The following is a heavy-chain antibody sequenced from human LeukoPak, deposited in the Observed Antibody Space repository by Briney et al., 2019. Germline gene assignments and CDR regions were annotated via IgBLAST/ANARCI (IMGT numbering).Heavy chain of an antibody. CDR1: GFTFSSYA. D-gene: IGHD3-22*01. CDR2: ISGSGGST. V-gene: IGHV3-23*01. CDR3: AKRVLDYYDSSGYPDY. J-gene: IGHJ4*02. Sequence: GGSLRLSCAASGFTFSSYAMSWVRQAPGKGLEWVSAISGSGGSTYYADSVKGRFTISRDNSKNTLYLQMNSLRAEDTAVYYCAKRVLDYYDSSGYPDYWGQGTLVTVSS.